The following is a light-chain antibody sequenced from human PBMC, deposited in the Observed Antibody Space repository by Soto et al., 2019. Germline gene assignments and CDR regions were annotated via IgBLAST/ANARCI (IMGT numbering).Light chain of an antibody. CDR2: EVS. CDR3: SSYTGSSTTWV. V-gene: IGLV2-14*01. J-gene: IGLJ3*02. Sequence: QSALTQPASVSASPGQSITISCTGTSSDVGAYDYVSWYQLHPGKAPQLMIYEVSNRPSGVSNRFSGSKSGNTASLTISGLHSEDEAHYYCSSYTGSSTTWVFGGGTKVTVL. CDR1: SSDVGAYDY.